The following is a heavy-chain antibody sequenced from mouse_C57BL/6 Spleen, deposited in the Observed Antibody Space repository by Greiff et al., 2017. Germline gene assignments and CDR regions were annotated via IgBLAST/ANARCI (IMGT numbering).Heavy chain of an antibody. CDR1: GYTFTSYG. D-gene: IGHD1-1*01. CDR3: ARPYYYGSSYGGYFDV. V-gene: IGHV1-81*01. J-gene: IGHJ1*03. CDR2: IYPRSGNT. Sequence: QVQLQQSGAELARPGASVKLSCKASGYTFTSYGISWVKQSTGPGLEWIGEIYPRSGNTYYNEKFKGKATLTADKSSSTAYMELRSLTSEGTAVYVCARPYYYGSSYGGYFDVWGTGTTVTVSS.